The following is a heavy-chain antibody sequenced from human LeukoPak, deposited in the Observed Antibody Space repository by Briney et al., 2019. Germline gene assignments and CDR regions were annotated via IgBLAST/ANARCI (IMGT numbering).Heavy chain of an antibody. CDR2: INPNSGGT. D-gene: IGHD2-2*01. J-gene: IGHJ6*03. Sequence: GASVKVSCKASGYTFTGYYMHWVRQAPGQRLEWMGWINPNSGGTNYAQKFQGRVTMTRDTSISTAYMELSRLRSDDTAVYYCARDLGGIVVVPAAPYYYMDVWGKGTTVTVSS. CDR1: GYTFTGYY. CDR3: ARDLGGIVVVPAAPYYYMDV. V-gene: IGHV1-2*02.